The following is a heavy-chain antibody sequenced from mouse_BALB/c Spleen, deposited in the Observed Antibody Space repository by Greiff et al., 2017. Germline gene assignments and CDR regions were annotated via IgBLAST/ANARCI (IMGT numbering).Heavy chain of an antibody. V-gene: IGHV1S29*02. D-gene: IGHD2-4*01. CDR3: ARWGIKTFDY. Sequence: VQLQQSGPELVKPGASVKISCKASGYTFTDYNMHWVKQSHGKSLEWIGYIYPYNGGTGYNQKFKSKATLTVDNSSSTAYMELRSLTSEDSADYGEARWGIKTFDYWGQGTTLTVSS. CDR2: IYPYNGGT. J-gene: IGHJ2*01. CDR1: GYTFTDYN.